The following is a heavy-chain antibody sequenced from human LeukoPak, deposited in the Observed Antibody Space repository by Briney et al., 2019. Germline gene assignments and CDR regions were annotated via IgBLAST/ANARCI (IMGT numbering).Heavy chain of an antibody. CDR3: ARGQANHEAARQYYYYYYMDV. V-gene: IGHV1-8*03. D-gene: IGHD6-6*01. Sequence: ASVKVSCKASGYTFTSYDINWVRQATGQGLEWMGWMNPNSGNTGYAQKFQGRVTITRNTSISTAYMELSSLRSEDTAVYYCARGQANHEAARQYYYYYYMDVWGKGTTVTVSS. CDR1: GYTFTSYD. J-gene: IGHJ6*03. CDR2: MNPNSGNT.